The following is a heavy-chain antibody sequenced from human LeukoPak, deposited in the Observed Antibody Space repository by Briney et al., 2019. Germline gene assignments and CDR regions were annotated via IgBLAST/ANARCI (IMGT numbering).Heavy chain of an antibody. J-gene: IGHJ6*02. CDR1: GFSSSSYI. V-gene: IGHV3-33*01. CDR3: ASDPVTIARGVITYYYYGMDV. D-gene: IGHD3-10*01. CDR2: IWDDGSNK. Sequence: VGSLRLSCAAPGFSSSSYIGCWVRQAPEKGVERVAVIWDDGSNKYYGDSEKGRFTISRDNSKNAVYLQMNSVRAEDTGVYYCASDPVTIARGVITYYYYGMDVWGQGTTVTVSS.